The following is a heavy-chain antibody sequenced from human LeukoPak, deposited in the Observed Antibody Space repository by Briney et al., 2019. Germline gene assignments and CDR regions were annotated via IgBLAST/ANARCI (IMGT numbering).Heavy chain of an antibody. CDR1: GFTFSSYS. CDR3: AREGLYSNNWYPGYYYMDV. V-gene: IGHV3-21*04. J-gene: IGHJ6*03. D-gene: IGHD6-13*01. CDR2: ISSSGSVK. Sequence: PGGSLRLSCAASGFTFSSYSMNWVRQAPGKGLEWVSSISSSGSVKYFADSVKGRFTISRDNARNSLYLDMNSLRAEDTAVYYCAREGLYSNNWYPGYYYMDVWGKGTTVTVSS.